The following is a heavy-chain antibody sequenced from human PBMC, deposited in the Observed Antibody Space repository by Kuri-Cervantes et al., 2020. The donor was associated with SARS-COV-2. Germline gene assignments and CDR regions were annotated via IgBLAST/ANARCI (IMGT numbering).Heavy chain of an antibody. CDR1: GFTFDDYA. V-gene: IGHV3-9*01. CDR2: ISWNSGSI. CDR3: VPLVGFD. Sequence: SLKISCAASGFTFDDYAMHWVRQAPGKGLEWVSGISWNSGSIGYADSVKGRFTISRDNAKNSLYLQMNSLRAEDTAVYYCVPLVGFDWGQGTLVTVSS. J-gene: IGHJ4*02. D-gene: IGHD2-15*01.